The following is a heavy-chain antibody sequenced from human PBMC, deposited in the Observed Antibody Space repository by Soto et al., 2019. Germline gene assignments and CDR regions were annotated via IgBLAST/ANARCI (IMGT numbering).Heavy chain of an antibody. J-gene: IGHJ4*02. D-gene: IGHD1-26*01. V-gene: IGHV3-21*02. CDR2: ITSGARYM. Sequence: EVQLMESGGGLVKPGGSLRLSCAASGFTFSDHPMLWVRQAPGEGLEWVSSITSGARYMYYADSVKGRFTISRDNVEKSLYLQMSSLAAEDTAVYYCVKEGIGKYGAGFDWGQGTLVTVSS. CDR3: VKEGIGKYGAGFD. CDR1: GFTFSDHP.